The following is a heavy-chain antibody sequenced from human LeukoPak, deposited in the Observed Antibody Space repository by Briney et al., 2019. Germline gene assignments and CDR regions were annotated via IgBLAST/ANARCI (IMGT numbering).Heavy chain of an antibody. V-gene: IGHV3-7*03. D-gene: IGHD1-14*01. CDR2: IKQDGSEE. J-gene: IGHJ4*02. CDR3: AGGHGITWDSDY. CDR1: GFTFRNYW. Sequence: GGSLRLSCAASGFTFRNYWMSWVRQVPGKGLEWVDNIKQDGSEENYLDSVKGRFTISRDNARNSVYLHMNSLRAEDTAVYYCAGGHGITWDSDYWGQGTLVTVSS.